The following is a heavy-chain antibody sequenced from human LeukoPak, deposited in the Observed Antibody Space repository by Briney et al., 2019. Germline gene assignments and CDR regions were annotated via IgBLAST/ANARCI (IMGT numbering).Heavy chain of an antibody. D-gene: IGHD3/OR15-3a*01. J-gene: IGHJ4*02. CDR2: LSGSGNNT. Sequence: GGSLRLSCAASGFTFSSYAMRWVRQAPGKGLEWVSALSGSGNNTYYADSVKGRFTISRDNAKKSLYLQMNSLRTEDTAVYYCSTWTDLYDYWGQGTLVTVS. V-gene: IGHV3-23*01. CDR1: GFTFSSYA. CDR3: STWTDLYDY.